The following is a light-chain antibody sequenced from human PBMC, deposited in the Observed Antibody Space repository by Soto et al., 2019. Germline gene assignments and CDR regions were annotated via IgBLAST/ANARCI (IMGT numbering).Light chain of an antibody. CDR1: QSISSY. J-gene: IGKJ5*01. CDR3: QQYGGSPIT. Sequence: EIVLTQSPATLSLSPGERATLSCRASQSISSYLAWYQQKPGQAPRLLIYGASTRATGIPARFSGSGSGIDFTLTINRLEPEDFALYYCQQYGGSPITFGQGTRLEIK. CDR2: GAS. V-gene: IGKV3-20*01.